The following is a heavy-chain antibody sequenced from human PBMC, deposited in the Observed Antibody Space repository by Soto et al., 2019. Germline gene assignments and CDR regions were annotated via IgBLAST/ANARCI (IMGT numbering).Heavy chain of an antibody. CDR3: XREVTGYSSN. D-gene: IGHD6-13*01. J-gene: IGHJ4*02. CDR1: XXXXTSXD. V-gene: IGHV1-8*01. CDR2: MNPNSGNT. Sequence: QVQLVQSGAEVKKPGASVKVXXXXXXXXXTSXDXXWXXXXXGQGLEWMGWMNPNSGNTGYAQKFQGRVTMTRNTSISTAYMELSSLRSEDTAVYYCXREVTGYSSNWGQGTLVTVSS.